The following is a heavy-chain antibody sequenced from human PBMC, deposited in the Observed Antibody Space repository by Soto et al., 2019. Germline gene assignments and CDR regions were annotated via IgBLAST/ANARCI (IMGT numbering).Heavy chain of an antibody. J-gene: IGHJ4*02. CDR1: GFTFSSYA. CDR2: ISVSGGST. CDR3: AKDSLVRGVPTTFDY. D-gene: IGHD3-10*01. Sequence: GGSLSLSFAASGFTFSSYAISWVRQAPGKGLEWVSAISVSGGSTYYADSVKGRFTISRDNSKNTLYLQMNSLRAEDTAVYYCAKDSLVRGVPTTFDYWGQGTLVTVSS. V-gene: IGHV3-23*01.